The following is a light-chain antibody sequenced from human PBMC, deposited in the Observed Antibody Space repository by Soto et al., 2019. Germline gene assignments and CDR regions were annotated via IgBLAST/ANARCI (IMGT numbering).Light chain of an antibody. Sequence: DTQMTQSHTALSASVGDRVTITCQASQDISNYLNWFQQKPGKAPNLLIYDGSKLETGVPSRFSGSGSGTHFTFTISSLQPEDIATYFCQQYENLPLTFGEGTKVDI. CDR3: QQYENLPLT. J-gene: IGKJ4*01. V-gene: IGKV1-33*01. CDR2: DGS. CDR1: QDISNY.